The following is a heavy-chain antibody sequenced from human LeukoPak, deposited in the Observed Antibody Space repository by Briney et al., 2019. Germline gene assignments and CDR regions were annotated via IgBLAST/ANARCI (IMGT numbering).Heavy chain of an antibody. J-gene: IGHJ3*02. D-gene: IGHD2/OR15-2a*01. CDR1: GGSFSGYY. V-gene: IGHV4-34*01. CDR2: INHSGST. Sequence: SKTLSLTCAVYGGSFSGYYWSWIRQPPGKGLEWIGEINHSGSTNYNPSLKSRVTISVDTSKNQFSLKLSSVTAADTAVYYCARSIYAPRAFDIWGQGTMVTVSS. CDR3: ARSIYAPRAFDI.